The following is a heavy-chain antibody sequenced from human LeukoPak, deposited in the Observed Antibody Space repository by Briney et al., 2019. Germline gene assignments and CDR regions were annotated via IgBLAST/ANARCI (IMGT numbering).Heavy chain of an antibody. CDR2: TIPIFGTA. J-gene: IGHJ3*02. CDR3: ARDHPLWFGELSFLWDI. CDR1: GGTFSSYA. V-gene: IGHV1-69*13. D-gene: IGHD3-10*01. Sequence: SVKVSCKASGGTFSSYAISWVRQAPGQGLEWMGGTIPIFGTANYAQKFQGRVTITADESTSTAYMELSSLRSEDTAVYYCARDHPLWFGELSFLWDIWGQGTMVTVSS.